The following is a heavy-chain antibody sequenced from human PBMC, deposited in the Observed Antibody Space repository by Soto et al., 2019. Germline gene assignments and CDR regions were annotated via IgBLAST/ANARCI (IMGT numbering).Heavy chain of an antibody. CDR1: GDSVSSNSAA. CDR3: ASTRTYYDFWSGPSTLYYGMDV. CDR2: TYYRSKWYN. J-gene: IGHJ6*02. V-gene: IGHV6-1*01. Sequence: SQTLSLTCAISGDSVSSNSAAWNWIRQSPSRGLEWLGRTYYRSKWYNDYAVSVKSQITINPDTSKNQFSLQLNSVTPEDTAVYYCASTRTYYDFWSGPSTLYYGMDVWGQGTTVTVS. D-gene: IGHD3-3*01.